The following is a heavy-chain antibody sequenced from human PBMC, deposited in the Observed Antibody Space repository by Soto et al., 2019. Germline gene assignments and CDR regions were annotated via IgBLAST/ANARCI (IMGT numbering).Heavy chain of an antibody. CDR2: IYYSGST. V-gene: IGHV4-61*01. Sequence: PSETLSLTCAVSGDSISNGYYWSWIRQPPGKGLEWIGYIYYSGSTNYNPSLKSRVTISVDTSKNQFSLKLSSVTAADTAVYYCARDSWSTVTTGYYGMDVWGQGTTVTVS. J-gene: IGHJ6*02. D-gene: IGHD4-17*01. CDR3: ARDSWSTVTTGYYGMDV. CDR1: GDSISNGYY.